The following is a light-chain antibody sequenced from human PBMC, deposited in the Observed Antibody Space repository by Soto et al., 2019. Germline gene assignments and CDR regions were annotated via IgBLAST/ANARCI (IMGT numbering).Light chain of an antibody. CDR2: DAS. V-gene: IGKV3-15*01. Sequence: EIVMTQSPATLSVSPGERATLSCRASQSVSSNLAWYQQKPGQAPRLLIYDASTRATGIPARFSGRGSGTEFTLTISSLQSEDFAVYYCQQYNNWPPRGTFGGGTKVDI. J-gene: IGKJ4*01. CDR1: QSVSSN. CDR3: QQYNNWPPRGT.